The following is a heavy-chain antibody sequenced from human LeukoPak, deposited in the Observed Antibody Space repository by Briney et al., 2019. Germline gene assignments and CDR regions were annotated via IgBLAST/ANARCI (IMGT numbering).Heavy chain of an antibody. V-gene: IGHV4-59*01. D-gene: IGHD6-19*01. CDR2: IYYSGST. CDR1: GGSISSYY. J-gene: IGHJ5*02. Sequence: SETLSLTCTVSGGSISSYYWSWIRRPPGKGLEWIGYIYYSGSTNYNPSLKSRVTISVDTSKNQFSLKLSSVTAADTAVYYCARGIASSGWYYWFDPWGQGTLVTVSS. CDR3: ARGIASSGWYYWFDP.